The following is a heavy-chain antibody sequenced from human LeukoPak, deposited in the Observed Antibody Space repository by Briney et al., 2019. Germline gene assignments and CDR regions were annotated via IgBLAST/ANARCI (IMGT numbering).Heavy chain of an antibody. Sequence: GGSLRLSCAASGFTFSTYGMSWVRQAPGKGLEWLSYISGSSSAINYADSVKGRFTISRDNAKNSLFLQMNSLRAEDTAVYYCAAYSGYDRIFDYWGQGTLVTVSS. CDR1: GFTFSTYG. CDR3: AAYSGYDRIFDY. D-gene: IGHD5-12*01. J-gene: IGHJ4*02. CDR2: ISGSSSAI. V-gene: IGHV3-48*01.